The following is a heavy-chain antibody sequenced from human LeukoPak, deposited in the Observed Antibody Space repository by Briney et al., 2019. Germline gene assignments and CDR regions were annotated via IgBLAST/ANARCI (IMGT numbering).Heavy chain of an antibody. J-gene: IGHJ6*03. CDR1: GGSISCYY. D-gene: IGHD3-9*01. CDR3: ARGHYDILTGYYGSYYYYMDV. CDR2: IYFSGGT. V-gene: IGHV4-59*01. Sequence: SEALSLTCTGAGGSISCYYWSWIRQPPGQGLEWIGDIYFSGGTNYNPSLKSRVTISVDTSKKQFSLKLSSVTAADTAVYYCARGHYDILTGYYGSYYYYMDVWGKGTTVTISS.